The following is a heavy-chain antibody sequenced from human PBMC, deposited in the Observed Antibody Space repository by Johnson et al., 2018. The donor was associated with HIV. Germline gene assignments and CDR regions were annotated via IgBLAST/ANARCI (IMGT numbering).Heavy chain of an antibody. D-gene: IGHD3-10*01. V-gene: IGHV3-64*01. J-gene: IGHJ3*02. CDR3: ARAFPMVRYDAFDI. Sequence: VQLVESGGGLVQPGGSLRLSCAASGFTVSSNYMSWVRQAPGKGLEYVSAISGNGGSTYYANSVKGRFTISRDNSKNTLYLQMNSLRAEDTTVYYCARAFPMVRYDAFDIWGQGTMVTVSS. CDR1: GFTVSSNY. CDR2: ISGNGGST.